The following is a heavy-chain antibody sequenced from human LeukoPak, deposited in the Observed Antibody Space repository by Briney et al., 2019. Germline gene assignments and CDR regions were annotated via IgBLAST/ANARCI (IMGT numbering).Heavy chain of an antibody. CDR2: IKPDGSEK. D-gene: IGHD3-3*02. CDR3: ARDRGYSIFDY. V-gene: IGHV3-7*01. J-gene: IGHJ4*02. CDR1: GFTFSTSW. Sequence: GGSLRLSCAASGFTFSTSWMNWVRQAAGKGLEWVASIKPDGSEKYSVDSVKGRFTISRDNAKNSLYLQMNSLRAEDTAVYYCARDRGYSIFDYWGQGTLVTVSS.